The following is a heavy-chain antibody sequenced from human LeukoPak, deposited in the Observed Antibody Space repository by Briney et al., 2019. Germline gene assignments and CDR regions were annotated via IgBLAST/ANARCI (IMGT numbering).Heavy chain of an antibody. Sequence: SGGSLRLSCAASGFTFSSYSMNWVRQAPGKGLEWVSSISSSSSYIYYADSVKGRFTISRDNAKNSLYLQMNSLRAEDTAVYYCARAISEYSSSEGDDCWGQGTLVTVSS. J-gene: IGHJ4*02. CDR2: ISSSSSYI. CDR3: ARAISEYSSSEGDDC. V-gene: IGHV3-21*01. CDR1: GFTFSSYS. D-gene: IGHD6-6*01.